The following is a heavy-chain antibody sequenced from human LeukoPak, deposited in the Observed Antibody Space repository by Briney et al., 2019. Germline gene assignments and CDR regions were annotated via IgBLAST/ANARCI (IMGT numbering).Heavy chain of an antibody. Sequence: SETLSLTCTVSGGSISSSSYYWGWIRQPPGKGLEWIGSITYSGSTYYNPSLKRRVTISIDTSKNQLSLKLSSVTAADTAVYYCAREDLRYFDWLLDYWGQGTLVTVSS. CDR3: AREDLRYFDWLLDY. CDR2: ITYSGST. D-gene: IGHD3-9*01. V-gene: IGHV4-39*07. J-gene: IGHJ4*02. CDR1: GGSISSSSYY.